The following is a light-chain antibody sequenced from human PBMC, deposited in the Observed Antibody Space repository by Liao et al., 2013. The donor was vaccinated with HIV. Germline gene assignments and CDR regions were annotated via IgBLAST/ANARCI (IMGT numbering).Light chain of an antibody. Sequence: SYELTQPPSVSVSPGQTASITCSGDKLGDKYACWYQQKPGQSPVLVIYQDTYRPSGIPERFSGSNSGNTATLTISGTQTIDEADYYCQTWDSSTFVFGTGTKVTVL. CDR3: QTWDSSTFV. CDR2: QDT. J-gene: IGLJ1*01. CDR1: KLGDKY. V-gene: IGLV3-1*01.